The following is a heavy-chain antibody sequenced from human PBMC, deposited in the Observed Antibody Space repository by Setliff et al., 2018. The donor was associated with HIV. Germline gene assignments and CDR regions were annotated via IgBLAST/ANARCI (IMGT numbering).Heavy chain of an antibody. CDR1: NGSFSGYY. J-gene: IGHJ4*02. CDR2: IHYSGSI. D-gene: IGHD3-3*01. Sequence: SETLSLTCAVYNGSFSGYYWGWVRQSPGKGLEWIGNIHYSGSIYYNPSLKSRVTISVDTSKNQFALRLSSVTAADTAVYHCARPSLGIGGGSIFDFWGQGILVTVSS. V-gene: IGHV4-34*01. CDR3: ARPSLGIGGGSIFDF.